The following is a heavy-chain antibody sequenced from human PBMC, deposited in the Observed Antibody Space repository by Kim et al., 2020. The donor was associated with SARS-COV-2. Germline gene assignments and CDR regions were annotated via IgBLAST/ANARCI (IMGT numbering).Heavy chain of an antibody. J-gene: IGHJ4*02. V-gene: IGHV6-1*01. CDR3: ARGDGSYYLFDY. D-gene: IGHD1-26*01. Sequence: EYEVSVKSRITINPGTSKNQLSLQLNPVTPEDTAVYYCARGDGSYYLFDYWGQGTLVTVSS.